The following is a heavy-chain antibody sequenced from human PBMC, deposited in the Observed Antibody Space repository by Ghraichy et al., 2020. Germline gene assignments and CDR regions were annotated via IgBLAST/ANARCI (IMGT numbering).Heavy chain of an antibody. CDR1: GFSLSNARMG. J-gene: IGHJ5*02. D-gene: IGHD6-13*01. CDR3: ALSGYSSSWYSDWFDP. V-gene: IGHV2-26*01. Sequence: SGPTLVKPTETLTLTCTVSGFSLSNARMGVSWIRQPPGKALEWLAHIFSNDEKSYSTSLKSRLTISKDTSKSQVVLTMTNMDPVDTATYYCALSGYSSSWYSDWFDPWGQGTLVTVSS. CDR2: IFSNDEK.